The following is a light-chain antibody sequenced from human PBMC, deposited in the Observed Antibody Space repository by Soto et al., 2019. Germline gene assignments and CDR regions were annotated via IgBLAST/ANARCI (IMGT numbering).Light chain of an antibody. V-gene: IGLV1-44*01. CDR2: NNN. CDR1: SSNIGSNV. J-gene: IGLJ7*01. CDR3: ATWDDSLNGPV. Sequence: QSVLTQPPSASGTPWQRVTIFCSGSSSNIGSNVVNWYQQLPGTAPKLLIYNNNERPSGVPDRFSGSKSGTSASLAISGLQSEDEADYYCATWDDSLNGPVFGGGTQLTVL.